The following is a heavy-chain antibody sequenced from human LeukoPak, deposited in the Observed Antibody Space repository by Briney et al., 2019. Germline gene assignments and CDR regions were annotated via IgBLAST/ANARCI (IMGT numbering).Heavy chain of an antibody. CDR2: ISFDGNNK. CDR1: GFTFHTFG. Sequence: GGSLRLSCAVSGFTFHTFGIHWVRQTPGKGLEWVALISFDGNNKYYSDSVKGRFTISRDNSKNTLYLQMDSLRVEDTAVYYCAEGRSGMAYHFDFWGQGTLVIVSS. J-gene: IGHJ4*02. D-gene: IGHD2-2*02. CDR3: AEGRSGMAYHFDF. V-gene: IGHV3-30*18.